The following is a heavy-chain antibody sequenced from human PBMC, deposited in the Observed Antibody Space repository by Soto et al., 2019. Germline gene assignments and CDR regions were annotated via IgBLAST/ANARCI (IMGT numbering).Heavy chain of an antibody. CDR2: IYYSGST. D-gene: IGHD5-18*01. CDR3: ARASSRYSYARRDAFDI. CDR1: GGSISSSSYY. V-gene: IGHV4-39*01. Sequence: PSETLSLTCTVSGGSISSSSYYWGWIRQPPGKGLEWIGSIYYSGSTYYNPSLKSRVTISVDTSKNQFSLKLSSVTAADTAVYYCARASSRYSYARRDAFDIWGQGTMVTVSS. J-gene: IGHJ3*02.